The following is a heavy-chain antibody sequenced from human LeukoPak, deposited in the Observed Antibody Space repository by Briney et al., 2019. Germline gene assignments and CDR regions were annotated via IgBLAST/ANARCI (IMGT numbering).Heavy chain of an antibody. CDR1: GGSISSYY. CDR3: ARVDSSSWYYFDY. CDR2: IYYSGRT. J-gene: IGHJ4*02. D-gene: IGHD6-13*01. V-gene: IGHV4-59*01. Sequence: SETLSLTCTVSGGSISSYYWSWVRQPPGKGLEWVGYIYYSGRTDYNTSLTHRVTISVDTSKNQFSLKLSSVTAADTAVYYCARVDSSSWYYFDYWGQGTLVTVSS.